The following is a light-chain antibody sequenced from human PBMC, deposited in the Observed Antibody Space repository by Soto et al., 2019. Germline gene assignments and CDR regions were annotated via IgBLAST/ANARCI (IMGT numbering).Light chain of an antibody. CDR2: GAS. V-gene: IGKV3-15*01. Sequence: VMTQSAATLSLSAGERATLSCRASQSVSSNLAWYQQKTGQAPRLLIYGASTRATGIPARFSGSPYGTDFNLTISSLQSADFAVYDCQQYNNWPRTFGQGTKVDI. CDR3: QQYNNWPRT. J-gene: IGKJ1*01. CDR1: QSVSSN.